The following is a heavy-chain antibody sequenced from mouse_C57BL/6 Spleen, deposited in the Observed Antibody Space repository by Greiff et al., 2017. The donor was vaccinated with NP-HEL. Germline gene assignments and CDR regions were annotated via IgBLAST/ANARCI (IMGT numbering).Heavy chain of an antibody. Sequence: VQLQQPGAELVKPGASVKLSCKASGYTFTSYWMNWVKQRPGQGLEWIGMINPNSGSTNYNEKFKSKTTLTVAKSYSTAYMQLSSLTSEDSAVYYCARGGDWLYYFDYWGQGTTLTVAS. J-gene: IGHJ2*01. CDR2: INPNSGST. CDR3: ARGGDWLYYFDY. D-gene: IGHD3-3*01. CDR1: GYTFTSYW. V-gene: IGHV1-64*01.